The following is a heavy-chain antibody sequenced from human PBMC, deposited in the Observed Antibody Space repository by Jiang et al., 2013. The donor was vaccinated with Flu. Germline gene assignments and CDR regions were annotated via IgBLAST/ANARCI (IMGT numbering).Heavy chain of an antibody. V-gene: IGHV1-69*01. Sequence: GAEVKKPGSSVKVSCKASGDSFSSYATSWVRQAPGQGLEWMGGIMPIFGTSKFPQKFQGRVTITADESASTVYMELSSLTSDDTAVYYCARDHTGYGSSWYDYWGQGTLVTVSS. J-gene: IGHJ5*01. CDR1: GDSFSSYA. CDR3: ARDHTGYGSSWYDY. CDR2: IMPIFGTS. D-gene: IGHD6-13*01.